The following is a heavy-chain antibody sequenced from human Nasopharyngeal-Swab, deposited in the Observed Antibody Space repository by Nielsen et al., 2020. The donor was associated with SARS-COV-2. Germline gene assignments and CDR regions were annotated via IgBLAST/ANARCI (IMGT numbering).Heavy chain of an antibody. V-gene: IGHV3-30*18. Sequence: GGSLRLSCAAYGFSFSSYGMHWVRQAPGRGLEWVAVISYDGSNKYYADSVKGRFTISRDNSKNTLYLQMNSLRAEDTAVYYCAKLGGNSDGSYFDYWGQGTLVTVSS. J-gene: IGHJ4*02. CDR3: AKLGGNSDGSYFDY. D-gene: IGHD4-23*01. CDR2: ISYDGSNK. CDR1: GFSFSSYG.